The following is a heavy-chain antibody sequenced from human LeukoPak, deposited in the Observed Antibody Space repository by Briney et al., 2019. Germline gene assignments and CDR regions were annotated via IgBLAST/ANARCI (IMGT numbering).Heavy chain of an antibody. CDR3: ARVGKYGDYTVIDY. Sequence: GASVKVSCKASGYTFTSYDINWVRQATGQGLEWMGWMNPNSGNTGYAQKFQGRVTITRNTSISTAYMELSSLRSEDTAVYYCARVGKYGDYTVIDYWGQGTLVTVSS. D-gene: IGHD4-17*01. CDR1: GYTFTSYD. J-gene: IGHJ4*02. CDR2: MNPNSGNT. V-gene: IGHV1-8*03.